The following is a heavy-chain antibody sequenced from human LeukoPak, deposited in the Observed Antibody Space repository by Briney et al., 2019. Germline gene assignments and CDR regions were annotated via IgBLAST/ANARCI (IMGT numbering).Heavy chain of an antibody. CDR3: ARGGRTVTTFLNY. Sequence: SETLSLTCSVSGDSISSYYWTWIRQPAGKELEWIGRIHTSGSNYNPSLKSRVTMSVDTSKNQFSLKLSSVTAADTAVYYCARGGRTVTTFLNYWGQGTLVTVSS. CDR1: GDSISSYY. D-gene: IGHD4-17*01. J-gene: IGHJ4*02. CDR2: IHTSGS. V-gene: IGHV4-4*07.